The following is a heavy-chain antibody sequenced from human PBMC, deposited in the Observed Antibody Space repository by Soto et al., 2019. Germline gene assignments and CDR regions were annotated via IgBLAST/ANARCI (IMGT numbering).Heavy chain of an antibody. D-gene: IGHD6-19*01. V-gene: IGHV3-23*01. CDR1: GFGSSKSA. CDR2: ISGSGVSA. J-gene: IGHJ3*01. Sequence: GGSLRLSCAASGFGSSKSAMNWVRESPGKGLEWVSVISGSGVSASYADSVQGRSTSSRDNSNNTLYLQMNSLRAEDTAIYSCVREGSGWYSRGSFDFWGRGTMVTASS. CDR3: VREGSGWYSRGSFDF.